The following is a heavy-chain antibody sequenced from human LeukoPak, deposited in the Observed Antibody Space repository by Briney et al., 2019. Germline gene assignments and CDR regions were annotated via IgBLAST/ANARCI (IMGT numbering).Heavy chain of an antibody. J-gene: IGHJ4*02. CDR2: IYYSGST. CDR3: ARNNTLMMYPRGGEDKGFDY. Sequence: PSETLSLTCTVFGGSISGFYWGWIRQPPGKGLEWIGSIYYSGSTHYNPSLKSRVTISVDTSKNEFSLKLSSVTAADTAVYYCARNNTLMMYPRGGEDKGFDYWGQGTLVTVSS. V-gene: IGHV4-39*01. CDR1: GGSISGFY. D-gene: IGHD2-8*01.